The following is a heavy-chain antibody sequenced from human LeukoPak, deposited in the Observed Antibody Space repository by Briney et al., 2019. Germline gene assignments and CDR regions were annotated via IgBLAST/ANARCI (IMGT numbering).Heavy chain of an antibody. CDR2: ISSSGTIV. J-gene: IGHJ4*02. D-gene: IGHD1-26*01. CDR3: ARDRIVGGRPSLDY. V-gene: IGHV3-48*03. Sequence: PGGSLRLSCAASGFTFNGYEMNWVRQASGKGLEWVSYISSSGTIVYYADFVKGRFTISRDNAKNSLYLQMNSLRAEDTAVYYCARDRIVGGRPSLDYWGLGTLVTVSS. CDR1: GFTFNGYE.